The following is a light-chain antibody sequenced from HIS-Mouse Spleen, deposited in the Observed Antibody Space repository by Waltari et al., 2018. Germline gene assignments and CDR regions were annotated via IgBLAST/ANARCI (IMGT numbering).Light chain of an antibody. CDR3: SSYTSSSTYV. Sequence: QSALTQPASVSGSPGPSITISCTGTSSDVGGYNYVSWYQQHPGKPPKLMIYDVSNRAAGVSNLFSGSKSGNTASLTISGLQAEDEADYYCSSYTSSSTYVFGTGTKVTVL. CDR1: SSDVGGYNY. CDR2: DVS. V-gene: IGLV2-14*03. J-gene: IGLJ1*01.